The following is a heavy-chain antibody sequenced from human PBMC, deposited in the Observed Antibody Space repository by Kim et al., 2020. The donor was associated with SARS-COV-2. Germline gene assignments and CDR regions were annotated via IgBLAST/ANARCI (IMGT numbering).Heavy chain of an antibody. J-gene: IGHJ3*02. CDR2: ICYSGST. CDR3: ASEGLGVIPDAFDI. V-gene: IGHV4-59*01. CDR1: GGSISSYY. D-gene: IGHD3-22*01. Sequence: SETLSLTCTVSGGSISSYYWSWIRQPPGKGLGWIWYICYSGSTNYNPSLKSRVTISVDTSKNQYSLKLSAVTAADTAVYYCASEGLGVIPDAFDIWGQGTMVTVSS.